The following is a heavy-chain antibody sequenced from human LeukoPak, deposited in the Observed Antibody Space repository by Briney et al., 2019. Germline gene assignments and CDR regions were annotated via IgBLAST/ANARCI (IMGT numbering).Heavy chain of an antibody. CDR1: GYTFTSYG. CDR2: INPNSGGT. D-gene: IGHD6-13*01. Sequence: ASVKVSCKASGYTFTSYGISWVRQAPGQGLEWMGRINPNSGGTNYAQKFQGRVTMTRDTSISTAYMELSRLRSDDTAVYYCARELKIAAAGICGYWGQGTLVTVSS. CDR3: ARELKIAAAGICGY. V-gene: IGHV1-2*06. J-gene: IGHJ4*02.